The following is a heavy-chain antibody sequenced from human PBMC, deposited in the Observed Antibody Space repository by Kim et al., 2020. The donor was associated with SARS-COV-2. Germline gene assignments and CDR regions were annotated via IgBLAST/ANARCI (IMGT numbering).Heavy chain of an antibody. J-gene: IGHJ2*01. D-gene: IGHD1-7*01. CDR2: INSDGSST. Sequence: GGSLRLSCAASGFTFSSYWMHWVRQAPGKGLVWVSRINSDGSSTSYADSVKGRFTISRDNAKNTLYLQMNSLRAEDTAVYYCARGPSGTGTMHFDLWGRGTLVTVSS. CDR1: GFTFSSYW. CDR3: ARGPSGTGTMHFDL. V-gene: IGHV3-74*01.